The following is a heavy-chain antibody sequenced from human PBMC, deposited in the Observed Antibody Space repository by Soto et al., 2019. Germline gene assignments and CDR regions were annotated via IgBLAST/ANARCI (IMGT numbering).Heavy chain of an antibody. CDR1: GGSISGFY. CDR3: TRWTYCVGDCYCLDF. CDR2: IYYSGSA. D-gene: IGHD2-21*02. Sequence: SDTLSLTCTISGGSISGFYWGWIRQPPGKGLEWIGNIYYSGSANYDPSLRSRVTISLNTSKNQFSLNLNSVTAADTAIYYCTRWTYCVGDCYCLDFWGQGTLVPVSS. J-gene: IGHJ4*02. V-gene: IGHV4-59*01.